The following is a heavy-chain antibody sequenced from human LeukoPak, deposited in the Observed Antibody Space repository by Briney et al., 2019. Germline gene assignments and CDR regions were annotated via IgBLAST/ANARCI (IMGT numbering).Heavy chain of an antibody. Sequence: SETLSLTCTVSGGSISSYYWTWIRQPPGKGLEWIGYIYYSGSTNYNPSLKSRVTISVDTSKNQFSLKLSSVTAADTAVYYCARGRYYYYMDVWGKGTTVTVSS. V-gene: IGHV4-59*01. CDR1: GGSISSYY. J-gene: IGHJ6*03. CDR2: IYYSGST. CDR3: ARGRYYYYMDV.